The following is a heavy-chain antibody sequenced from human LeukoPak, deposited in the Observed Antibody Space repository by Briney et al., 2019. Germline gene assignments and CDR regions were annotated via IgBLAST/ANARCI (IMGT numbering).Heavy chain of an antibody. Sequence: GGSLRLSCAASGFTFSTYWMSWVRQAPGQGLEWVANINQDGSDKYYVDSVKGRFTISRDNSKNTLYLQMNSLRAEDTALYYCARDQGTGVDYWGQGTLVTVSS. J-gene: IGHJ4*02. CDR3: ARDQGTGVDY. CDR2: INQDGSDK. CDR1: GFTFSTYW. V-gene: IGHV3-7*03. D-gene: IGHD1-26*01.